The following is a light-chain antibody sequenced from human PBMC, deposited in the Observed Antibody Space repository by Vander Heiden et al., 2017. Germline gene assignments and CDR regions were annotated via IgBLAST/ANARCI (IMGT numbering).Light chain of an antibody. J-gene: IGKJ1*01. CDR3: QQYYNWPWT. CDR2: GTS. Sequence: EIVMTQSPVTLSVSPGEGATLSCRASQSVSINLAWYQQKPGQAPRLLIYGTSARATGIPARFSGSGSGTEFTITISSLLSEDFAIYYCQQYYNWPWTFGHGTKVEIK. V-gene: IGKV3-15*01. CDR1: QSVSIN.